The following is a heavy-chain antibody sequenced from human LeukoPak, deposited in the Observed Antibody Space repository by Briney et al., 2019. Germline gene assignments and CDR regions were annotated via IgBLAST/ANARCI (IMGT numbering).Heavy chain of an antibody. Sequence: GGSLRLSCAASGFTVSSHYMSWVRPAPGEGLEWVSVIYSGGSTYYADSVKGRFTISRDNSKNTLYLQMNSLRAEDTAVYYCARVDYGDYGFDYWGQGTLVTVSS. D-gene: IGHD4-17*01. V-gene: IGHV3-66*01. CDR1: GFTVSSHY. CDR3: ARVDYGDYGFDY. CDR2: IYSGGST. J-gene: IGHJ4*02.